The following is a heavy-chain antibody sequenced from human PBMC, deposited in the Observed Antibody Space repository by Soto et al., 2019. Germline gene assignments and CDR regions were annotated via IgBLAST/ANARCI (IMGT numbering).Heavy chain of an antibody. J-gene: IGHJ4*02. Sequence: EVQLLESGGGLVQPGGSLRLSCAASGFTFSNYAISWVRQAPGKGLEWVSIISGSGGSTYYADSVKGRFIISRDNSKNTLYRQMNSLRAEDTAVYYCASRSSGWYFDYWGQGTLVTVSS. CDR3: ASRSSGWYFDY. D-gene: IGHD6-19*01. CDR2: ISGSGGST. CDR1: GFTFSNYA. V-gene: IGHV3-23*01.